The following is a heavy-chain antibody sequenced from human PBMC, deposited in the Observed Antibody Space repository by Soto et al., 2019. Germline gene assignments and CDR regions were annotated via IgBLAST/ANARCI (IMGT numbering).Heavy chain of an antibody. CDR2: ISAHNGNT. D-gene: IGHD1-1*01. J-gene: IGHJ4*02. CDR1: GYDFPTYV. V-gene: IGHV1-18*01. Sequence: QVHLVQSGAEVKKPGASVKVSCKGSGYDFPTYVFPWLRKPPGQGLEWMAWISAHNGNTDYAQKLQGRVTVTRDTSTSTAYMELRSLRSDDTAVYYCARGRYGDYWGQGALVTVSS. CDR3: ARGRYGDY.